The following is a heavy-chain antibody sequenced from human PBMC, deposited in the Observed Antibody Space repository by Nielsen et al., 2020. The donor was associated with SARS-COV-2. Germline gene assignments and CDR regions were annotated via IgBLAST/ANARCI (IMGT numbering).Heavy chain of an antibody. J-gene: IGHJ4*02. V-gene: IGHV4-59*01. CDR2: IYYSGST. Sequence: SKTLSLTCTVSGGSISSYYWSWIRQPPGKGLEWIGYIYYSGSTNYNPSLKSRVTISVDTSKNQFSLKLSSVTAADTAVYYCASVLSGSEGSYFDYWGQGTLVTVSS. CDR1: GGSISSYY. D-gene: IGHD1-26*01. CDR3: ASVLSGSEGSYFDY.